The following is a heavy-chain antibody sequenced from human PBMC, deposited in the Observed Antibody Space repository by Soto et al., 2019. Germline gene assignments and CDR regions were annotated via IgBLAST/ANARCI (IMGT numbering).Heavy chain of an antibody. CDR3: ARVISSGDYRPSWYFYYYMDV. CDR1: GFTFSAYS. J-gene: IGHJ6*03. Sequence: PGGSLRLSCAATGFTFSAYSMKWVRQAPGKGLEWVSSINIGTTFTYYADSVKGRFTISRDDAKNSFYLQMNSLRAEDSAVYYCARVISSGDYRPSWYFYYYMDVWGKGTTVTVS. CDR2: INIGTTFT. V-gene: IGHV3-21*01. D-gene: IGHD4-17*01.